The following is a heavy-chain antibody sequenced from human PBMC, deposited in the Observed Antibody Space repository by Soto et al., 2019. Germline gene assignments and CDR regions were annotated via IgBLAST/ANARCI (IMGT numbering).Heavy chain of an antibody. V-gene: IGHV3-23*01. CDR1: GITFRSRA. J-gene: IGHJ4*02. D-gene: IGHD3-10*01. Sequence: GSLRLSCVASGITFRSRAMSWVHQAPGEGLEWVSVTTDNDGDRKYADSVRGRFTISRDNSKNTLYLQMSSLRAEDSAVYYCARGSSDSYPGSRIFDLWGRGTRVTVSS. CDR2: TTDNDGDR. CDR3: ARGSSDSYPGSRIFDL.